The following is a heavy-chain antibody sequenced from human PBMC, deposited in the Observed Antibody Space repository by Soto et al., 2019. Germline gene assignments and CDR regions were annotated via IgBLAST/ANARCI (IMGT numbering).Heavy chain of an antibody. CDR2: ISGSGGST. V-gene: IGHV3-23*01. D-gene: IGHD3-16*01. CDR1: GFTFSSYA. J-gene: IGHJ4*02. Sequence: GGSLRLSCAASGFTFSSYAMSWVRQAPGKGLEWVSAISGSGGSTYYADSVKGRFTISRDNSKNMLYLQMNSLRAEDTAVYYCAKVPQAYDYVWGSYTYYFDYWGQGTLVTVSS. CDR3: AKVPQAYDYVWGSYTYYFDY.